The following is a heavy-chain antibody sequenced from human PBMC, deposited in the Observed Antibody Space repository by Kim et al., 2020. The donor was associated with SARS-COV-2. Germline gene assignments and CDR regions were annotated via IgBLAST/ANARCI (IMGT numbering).Heavy chain of an antibody. CDR2: ISSDGREN. Sequence: GGSLRLSCTASGFIFTSFAMHWVRQAPGKGLEWVGRISSDGRENLYADSVKGRFTFSRDNSRNTVFLEMNSLRHEDTAIYYCAKAIARRPEDYGHTRGNFDYWGQGALVTVSP. D-gene: IGHD3-16*01. V-gene: IGHV3-30*18. CDR1: GFIFTSFA. CDR3: AKAIARRPEDYGHTRGNFDY. J-gene: IGHJ4*02.